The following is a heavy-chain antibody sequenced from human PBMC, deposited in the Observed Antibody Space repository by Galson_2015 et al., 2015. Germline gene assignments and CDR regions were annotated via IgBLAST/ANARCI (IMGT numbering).Heavy chain of an antibody. J-gene: IGHJ4*02. CDR2: INAANGNT. V-gene: IGHV1-3*01. CDR1: GYTFTGYA. D-gene: IGHD6-19*01. CDR3: ARDRGGSGDFDF. Sequence: SVKVSCKASGYTFTGYAVHWLRQAPGQNLEWMGWINAANGNTQYSQKFQGRVTITRDTSATTAYVELSGLRPEDTAVYYCARDRGGSGDFDFWGQGTLVTVSS.